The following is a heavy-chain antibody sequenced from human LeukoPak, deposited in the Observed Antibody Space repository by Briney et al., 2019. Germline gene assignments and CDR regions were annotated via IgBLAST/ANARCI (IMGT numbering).Heavy chain of an antibody. Sequence: GGSLRLSCAASGFTFSSYAMSGVREAPGKGVEWVSAISGSGGSTYYTDSVKGRFTISRDNSKNTLYLQMNSLRAEDTAVYYCVVRGWMVIGYHFDYWGQGTLVTVSS. CDR3: VVRGWMVIGYHFDY. D-gene: IGHD6-19*01. J-gene: IGHJ4*02. V-gene: IGHV3-23*01. CDR2: ISGSGGST. CDR1: GFTFSSYA.